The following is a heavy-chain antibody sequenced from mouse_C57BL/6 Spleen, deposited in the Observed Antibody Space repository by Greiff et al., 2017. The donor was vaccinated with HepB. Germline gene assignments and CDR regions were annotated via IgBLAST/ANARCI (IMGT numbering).Heavy chain of an antibody. D-gene: IGHD2-1*01. CDR1: GFSLTSYG. CDR2: IWSGGST. J-gene: IGHJ4*01. Sequence: VMLVESGPGLVQPSQSLSITCTVSGFSLTSYGVHWVRQSPGKGLEWLGVIWSGGSTDYNAAFISRLSISKDNSKSQVFFKMNSLQADDTAIYYCARNYYGNIYAMDYWGQGTSVTVSS. CDR3: ARNYYGNIYAMDY. V-gene: IGHV2-2*01.